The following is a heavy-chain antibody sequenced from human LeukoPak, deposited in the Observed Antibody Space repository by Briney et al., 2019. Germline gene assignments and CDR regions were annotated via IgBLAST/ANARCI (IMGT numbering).Heavy chain of an antibody. V-gene: IGHV3-21*01. CDR1: GFPFSAFD. CDR3: AKERSPLWWDREDFQH. J-gene: IGHJ1*01. D-gene: IGHD1-26*01. Sequence: PGGSLRLSCAASGFPFSAFDMNWVRQAPGKGLEWVSSISSSSSYIYYADSVKGRFTISRDNAKNSLYLQMNSLRAEDTAVYYCAKERSPLWWDREDFQHWGQGTLVTVSS. CDR2: ISSSSSYI.